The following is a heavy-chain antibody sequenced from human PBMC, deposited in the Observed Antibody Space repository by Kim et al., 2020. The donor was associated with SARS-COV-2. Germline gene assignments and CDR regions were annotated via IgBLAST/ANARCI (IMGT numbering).Heavy chain of an antibody. CDR1: GDSVSSNSAA. J-gene: IGHJ6*02. Sequence: SQTLSLTCAISGDSVSSNSAAWNWIRQSPSRGLEWLGRTYYRSKWYNDYAVSVKSRITINPDTSKNQFSLQLNSVTPEDTAVYYCARAGSSWYDPPYYYYGMDVWGQGTTVTVSS. CDR3: ARAGSSWYDPPYYYYGMDV. D-gene: IGHD6-13*01. CDR2: TYYRSKWYN. V-gene: IGHV6-1*01.